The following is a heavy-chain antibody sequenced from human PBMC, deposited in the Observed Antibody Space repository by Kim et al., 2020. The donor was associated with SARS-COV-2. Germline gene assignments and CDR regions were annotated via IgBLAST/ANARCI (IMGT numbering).Heavy chain of an antibody. V-gene: IGHV4-39*07. CDR2: IYYSGSS. J-gene: IGHJ6*02. Sequence: SETLSLTCTVSGGSISSSSYYWGWIRQPPGKGLEWIGSIYYSGSSYYNPSLKSRVTISVDTSKNQFSLKLSSVTAADTAVYYCARYPGRITMVRGASPYYYYYGMDVWGQGTTVTVSS. CDR1: GGSISSSSYY. CDR3: ARYPGRITMVRGASPYYYYYGMDV. D-gene: IGHD3-10*01.